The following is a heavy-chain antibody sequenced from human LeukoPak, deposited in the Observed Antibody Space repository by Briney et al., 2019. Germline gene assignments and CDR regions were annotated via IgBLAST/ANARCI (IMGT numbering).Heavy chain of an antibody. CDR1: GFTFSSYG. J-gene: IGHJ4*02. V-gene: IGHV3-33*06. CDR2: IWYDGSNY. D-gene: IGHD3-9*01. Sequence: GRSLRLSCAASGFTFSSYGMHWVRQAPGKGLEWVAVIWYDGSNYYYADSVKGRFTISRDNSKNTLYLQMNSLRAEDTAVYYCAKGGDWFHKRSLYYFDYWGQGTLVTVSS. CDR3: AKGGDWFHKRSLYYFDY.